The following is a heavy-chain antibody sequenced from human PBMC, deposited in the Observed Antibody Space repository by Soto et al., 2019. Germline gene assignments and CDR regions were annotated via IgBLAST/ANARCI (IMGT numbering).Heavy chain of an antibody. CDR1: GFTFTYAW. V-gene: IGHV3-15*07. CDR2: IKSKTDGATT. J-gene: IGHJ4*01. D-gene: IGHD4-17*01. CDR3: ATVHTTVTFDT. Sequence: GGSLRLSCAASGFTFTYAWMDWVRQAPGKGLEWVGRIKSKTDGATTDYAAPVKGRFSISRDDSKNTLYLQMNSLKTEDTGVYYCATVHTTVTFDTWGHGTLVTVSS.